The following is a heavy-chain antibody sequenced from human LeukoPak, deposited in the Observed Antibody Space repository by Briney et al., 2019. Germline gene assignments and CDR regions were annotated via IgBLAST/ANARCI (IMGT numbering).Heavy chain of an antibody. CDR2: INPNSGGT. D-gene: IGHD3-22*01. J-gene: IGHJ4*02. CDR1: GYTFTGYY. Sequence: ASVKVSCKASGYTFTGYYMHWVRQAPGQGLEWMGRINPNSGGTNYAQKFQGRVTMTRDTSISTAYMELSRLRSDDTAVYHCARGVYYDSRKGTDYWGQGTLVTVSS. V-gene: IGHV1-2*06. CDR3: ARGVYYDSRKGTDY.